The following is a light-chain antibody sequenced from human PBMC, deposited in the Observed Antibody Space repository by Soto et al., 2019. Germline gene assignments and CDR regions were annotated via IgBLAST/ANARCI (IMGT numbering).Light chain of an antibody. CDR2: AAS. V-gene: IGKV1-39*01. CDR3: QQSYSTPQALT. CDR1: QSISSY. Sequence: DIQMTQSPSSLSASVGDRVTITCRASQSISSYLNWYQQKPGKAPKLLIYAASSLQSGVPSRFSGSGSGTEFTLTISSLQPEDFATYYCQQSYSTPQALTFGGGTKVEIK. J-gene: IGKJ4*01.